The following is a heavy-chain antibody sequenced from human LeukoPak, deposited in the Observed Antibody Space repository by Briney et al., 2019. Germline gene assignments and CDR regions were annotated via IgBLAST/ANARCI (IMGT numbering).Heavy chain of an antibody. J-gene: IGHJ4*02. V-gene: IGHV3-7*03. CDR2: IKQDGSEE. CDR1: GFTFSSYW. CDR3: AKTSNFLSRFLEWNTYPFDY. Sequence: QPGGSLRLSCAASGFTFSSYWMNWVRQAPGKGLEWVANIKQDGSEEYYADSVKGRFTISRDNSKNTLYLQMNSLRAEDTAVYSCAKTSNFLSRFLEWNTYPFDYWGRGTLVTVSS. D-gene: IGHD3-3*01.